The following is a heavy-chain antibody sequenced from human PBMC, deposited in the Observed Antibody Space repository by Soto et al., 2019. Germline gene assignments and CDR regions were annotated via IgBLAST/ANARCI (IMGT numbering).Heavy chain of an antibody. CDR3: ARDRVAGIWGDAFDI. D-gene: IGHD3-16*01. CDR1: GYTFTNHG. J-gene: IGHJ3*02. CDR2: INPYNANV. V-gene: IGHV1-18*04. Sequence: QVQLVQSGAEVKKPGASVKVSCKTSGYTFTNHGINWVRQAPGQGHEWMGWINPYNANVNYAQKLQGRVTMTTDTSTSTAYMDLRSLTSDDRAVCYCARDRVAGIWGDAFDIWGQGTMVTVSS.